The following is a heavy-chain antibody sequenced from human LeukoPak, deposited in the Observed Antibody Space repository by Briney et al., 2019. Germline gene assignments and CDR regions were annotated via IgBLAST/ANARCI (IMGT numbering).Heavy chain of an antibody. CDR3: ARQGPSEYGSGSYYFDY. V-gene: IGHV4-4*02. D-gene: IGHD3-10*01. CDR2: IYYSGST. J-gene: IGHJ4*02. CDR1: GGSITSTNW. Sequence: PSGTLSLTCGVSGGSITSTNWWSWVRQPPGKGLEWIGIIYYSGSTYYDRSLKSRVTISVDTPKNQFSLKLSSVTAADTAVYYCARQGPSEYGSGSYYFDYWGQGTLVTVSS.